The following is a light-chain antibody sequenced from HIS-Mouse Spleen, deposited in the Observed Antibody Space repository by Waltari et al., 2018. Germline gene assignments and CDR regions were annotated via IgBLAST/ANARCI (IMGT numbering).Light chain of an antibody. CDR2: EVM. CDR3: SSYAGSSWV. CDR1: SSDVGGYNY. J-gene: IGLJ3*02. V-gene: IGLV2-8*01. Sequence: QSALTQPPSASGSPGQSVTISCTGTSSDVGGYNYVSWYQPPPGKAPSLVLYEVMKRPSGVPSRFSGSKSGNAASLTVSGLQAEDEADYYCSSYAGSSWVFGGGTKLTVL.